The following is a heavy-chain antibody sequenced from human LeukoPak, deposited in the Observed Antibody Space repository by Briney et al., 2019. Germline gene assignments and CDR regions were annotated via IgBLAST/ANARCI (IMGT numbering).Heavy chain of an antibody. CDR2: FHYSGST. CDR1: GASVSTHY. J-gene: IGHJ4*02. V-gene: IGHV4-59*02. CDR3: ARDTRSYDRSGYYSFDF. Sequence: PSETLSLTCTVSGASVSTHYWNWIRQSPGKGLEWMGYFHYSGSTKSNPSLKSRVTMSLDTFKNQFSLRLNSVTAADTAMYYCARDTRSYDRSGYYSFDFWGQGTLVTVSS. D-gene: IGHD3-22*01.